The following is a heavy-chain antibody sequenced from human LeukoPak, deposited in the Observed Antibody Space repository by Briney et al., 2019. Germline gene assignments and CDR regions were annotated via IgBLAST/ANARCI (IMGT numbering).Heavy chain of an antibody. CDR2: ISSSGSTI. D-gene: IGHD3-10*01. J-gene: IGHJ6*02. CDR3: ARTGGSGSYYNTRMDV. CDR1: GFTFSSYE. Sequence: GGSLRLSCAASGFTFSSYEMNWVRQAPGKGLEWVSYISSSGSTIYYADSVKGRFTISRDNAKNSLYLQMNSLRAEDTALYYCARTGGSGSYYNTRMDVWGQGTTVTVSS. V-gene: IGHV3-48*03.